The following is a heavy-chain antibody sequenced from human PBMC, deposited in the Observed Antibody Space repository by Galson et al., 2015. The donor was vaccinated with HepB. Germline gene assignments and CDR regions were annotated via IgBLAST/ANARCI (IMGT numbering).Heavy chain of an antibody. J-gene: IGHJ4*02. CDR2: ISYDGSNK. D-gene: IGHD6-19*01. Sequence: SLRLSCAASGFTFSNYGMHWVRQAPGKGLEWVAVISYDGSNKYYADSVKGRFNISRDNSKNKLYLQMNSLRDEDTDLYYCAKDPYLYSALAGTMAGFDYCGQGTLVTVSS. CDR1: GFTFSNYG. CDR3: AKDPYLYSALAGTMAGFDY. V-gene: IGHV3-30*18.